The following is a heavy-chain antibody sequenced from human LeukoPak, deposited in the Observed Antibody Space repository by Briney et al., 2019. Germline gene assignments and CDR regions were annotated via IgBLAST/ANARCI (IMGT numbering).Heavy chain of an antibody. D-gene: IGHD5-18*01. CDR1: GSTFSSYG. J-gene: IGHJ4*02. CDR3: ARDFASPVDTAMVTMNFDY. Sequence: PGGSLRLSCAASGSTFSSYGMHWVRQAPGKGLEWVAVIWYDGSNKYYADSVKGRFTISRDNSKNTLYLQMNSLRAEDTAVYYCARDFASPVDTAMVTMNFDYWGQGTLVTVSS. V-gene: IGHV3-33*01. CDR2: IWYDGSNK.